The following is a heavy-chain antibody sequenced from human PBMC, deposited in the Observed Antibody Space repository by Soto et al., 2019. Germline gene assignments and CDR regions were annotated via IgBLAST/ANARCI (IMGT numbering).Heavy chain of an antibody. CDR1: GGSISSYY. J-gene: IGHJ4*02. D-gene: IGHD3-22*01. V-gene: IGHV4-59*01. CDR2: IYYSGST. CDR3: AREYYYDSSGFDY. Sequence: SETLSLTCTVSGGSISSYYWSWIRQPPGKGLEWIGYIYYSGSTNYNPSLKSRVTISVDTSKNQFSLKLSSVTAADTAVYYCAREYYYDSSGFDYWGQGTLVNVSS.